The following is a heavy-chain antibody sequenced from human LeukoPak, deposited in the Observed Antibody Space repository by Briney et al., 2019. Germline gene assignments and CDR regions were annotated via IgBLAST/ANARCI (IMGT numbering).Heavy chain of an antibody. J-gene: IGHJ3*02. Sequence: KASETLSLTCTVSGYSISSGYYWGWIRQPPGKGLEWIGSIYHSGSTYYNPSLKSRVTISVDTSKNQFSLKLSSVTAADTAVYYCACPSEEIPPTGLEMVAFGIWGQGTMVTVSS. V-gene: IGHV4-38-2*02. D-gene: IGHD5-24*01. CDR3: ACPSEEIPPTGLEMVAFGI. CDR2: IYHSGST. CDR1: GYSISSGYY.